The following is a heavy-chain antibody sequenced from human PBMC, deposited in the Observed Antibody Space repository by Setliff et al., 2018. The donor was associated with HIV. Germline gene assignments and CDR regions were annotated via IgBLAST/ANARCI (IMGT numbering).Heavy chain of an antibody. CDR3: AKDGISGGAYPPYYFDY. CDR2: ISGSGGST. V-gene: IGHV3-23*01. D-gene: IGHD2-15*01. Sequence: TFNTYAMSWVRQAPGKGLEWVSVISGSGGSTFYADSVKGRFTISRDNSKNTLYLLMNGLRVEDTAVYYCAKDGISGGAYPPYYFDYWGHGTLVTVSS. J-gene: IGHJ4*01. CDR1: TFNTYA.